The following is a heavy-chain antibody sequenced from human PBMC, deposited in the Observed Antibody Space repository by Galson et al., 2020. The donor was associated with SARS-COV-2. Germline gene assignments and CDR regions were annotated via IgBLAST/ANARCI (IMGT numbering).Heavy chain of an antibody. V-gene: IGHV1-46*01. CDR2: INPSGGST. Sequence: ASVKVSCKASGYTFPSYYMHWVRQAPGQGLEWMGIINPSGGSTSYAQKFQGRVTMTRDTSTSTVYMELSSLRSEDTAVYYCARDPTGATVTTFDYYYGMDVWGQGTTVTVSS. CDR1: GYTFPSYY. CDR3: ARDPTGATVTTFDYYYGMDV. D-gene: IGHD4-4*01. J-gene: IGHJ6*02.